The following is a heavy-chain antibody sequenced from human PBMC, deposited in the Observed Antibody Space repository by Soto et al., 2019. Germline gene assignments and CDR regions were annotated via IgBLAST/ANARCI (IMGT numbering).Heavy chain of an antibody. CDR1: GFTFSSYW. Sequence: GGSLRLSCAASGFTFSSYWMHWVRQAPGKGLVWVSRINSDGSSTSYADSVKGRFTISRDNSKNTLYLQMNSLRAEDTAVYYCAKRPLAILCFDYWGQGTLVTVSS. CDR2: INSDGSST. CDR3: AKRPLAILCFDY. V-gene: IGHV3-74*01. J-gene: IGHJ4*02.